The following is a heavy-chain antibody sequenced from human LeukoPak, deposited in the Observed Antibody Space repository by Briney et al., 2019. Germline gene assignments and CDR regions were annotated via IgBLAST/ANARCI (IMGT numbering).Heavy chain of an antibody. J-gene: IGHJ4*02. D-gene: IGHD6-13*01. CDR3: ARHRKTGYSSSWYPAGGGARIDY. Sequence: SETLSLTCAVYGGSFSGYYWSWIRQPPGKGLEWIGEINHSGSTNYNPSLKSRVTISVDTSKNQFSLKLSSVTAADTAVYYCARHRKTGYSSSWYPAGGGARIDYWGQGTLVTVSS. CDR1: GGSFSGYY. CDR2: INHSGST. V-gene: IGHV4-34*01.